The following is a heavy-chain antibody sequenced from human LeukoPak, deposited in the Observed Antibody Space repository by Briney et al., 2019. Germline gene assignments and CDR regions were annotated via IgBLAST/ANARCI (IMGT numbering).Heavy chain of an antibody. J-gene: IGHJ5*02. Sequence: TGGSLRLSCAASGFTFSSYAMSWVRQAPGKGLEWVSAIIGSGGSTYYADSVKGRFTISRDNSKNTLYLQMNSLRAEDTAVYYCAKDSGGGKYSSSGNWFDPWGQGTLVTVSS. V-gene: IGHV3-23*01. CDR3: AKDSGGGKYSSSGNWFDP. D-gene: IGHD6-13*01. CDR1: GFTFSSYA. CDR2: IIGSGGST.